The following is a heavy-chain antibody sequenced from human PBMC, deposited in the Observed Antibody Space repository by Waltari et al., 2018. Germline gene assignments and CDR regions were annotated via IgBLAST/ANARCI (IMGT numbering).Heavy chain of an antibody. Sequence: QVQLQESGPGLVKPSGTLSLTCAVSGASISSRDWWGWVRQPPGKGLEWLGEIYRDGSTLYNPSLRGRVTISGDQTNNLFSLKVTSMTAADTAVYYCVGQSINVVFDSWGPGTLVTVSS. CDR2: IYRDGST. CDR1: GASISSRDW. J-gene: IGHJ4*02. CDR3: VGQSINVVFDS. V-gene: IGHV4-4*02. D-gene: IGHD2-21*01.